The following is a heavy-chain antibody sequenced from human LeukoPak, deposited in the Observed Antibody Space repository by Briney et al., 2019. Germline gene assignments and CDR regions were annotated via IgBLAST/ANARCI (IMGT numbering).Heavy chain of an antibody. CDR3: ARVYPSYAFDI. CDR2: ISHSGSTI. V-gene: IGHV3-11*01. J-gene: IGHJ3*02. Sequence: PGGSLRLSCAAPGFTSTDYYMSWIRQAPAKGLEWVSYISHSGSTIYYADSVKGRFTISRDNAKNSLYLQMNSLRAEDTAVYYCARVYPSYAFDIWGQGTMVTVSS. CDR1: GFTSTDYY.